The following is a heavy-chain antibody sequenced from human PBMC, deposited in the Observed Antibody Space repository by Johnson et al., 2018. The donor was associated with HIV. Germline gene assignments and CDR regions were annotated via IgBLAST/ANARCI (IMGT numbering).Heavy chain of an antibody. J-gene: IGHJ3*02. CDR1: GFTLSSYG. CDR2: ISYDGSNK. Sequence: QVQLVESGGGVVQPGRSLRLSCAASGFTLSSYGMHWVRQAPGKGLEWVAVISYDGSNKYYADSVKGRFTISRDNSKNTLDLQMNSLRAEDTAVYYCVSSAQWSGWPPGAFDIWGQGTMVTVSS. CDR3: VSSAQWSGWPPGAFDI. V-gene: IGHV3-30*03. D-gene: IGHD6-19*01.